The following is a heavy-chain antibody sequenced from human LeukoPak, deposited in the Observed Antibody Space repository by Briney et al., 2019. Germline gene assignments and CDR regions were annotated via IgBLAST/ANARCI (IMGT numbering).Heavy chain of an antibody. CDR1: GGTFSSYA. V-gene: IGHV1-69*06. CDR3: ARLGSGSFNYYYYGMDV. CDR2: IIPIFGTA. Sequence: GASVKVSCKASGGTFSSYAISWVRQAPGQRLEWRGGIIPIFGTANYAQKFQGRVTITADKSTSTAYMELSSLRSEDTAVYYCARLGSGSFNYYYYGMDVWGKGTRDTVSS. J-gene: IGHJ6*04. D-gene: IGHD3-10*01.